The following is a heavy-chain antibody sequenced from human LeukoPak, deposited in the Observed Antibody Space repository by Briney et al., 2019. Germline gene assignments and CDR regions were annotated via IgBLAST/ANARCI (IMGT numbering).Heavy chain of an antibody. CDR3: ARDLDNYSGSGSYYNGDPLFQH. CDR1: GYTFTGYY. D-gene: IGHD3-10*01. Sequence: GASVKVSCKASGYTFTGYYMHWVRQAPGQGLEWMGWLNPNSGGTNYAQNFQGRVTMTRDTSISTGYMELGRLRSDDTAVYYCARDLDNYSGSGSYYNGDPLFQHWGQGTLVTVSS. CDR2: LNPNSGGT. V-gene: IGHV1-2*02. J-gene: IGHJ1*01.